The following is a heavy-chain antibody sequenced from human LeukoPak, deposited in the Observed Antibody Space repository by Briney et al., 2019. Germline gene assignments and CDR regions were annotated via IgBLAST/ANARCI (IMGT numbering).Heavy chain of an antibody. J-gene: IGHJ6*03. CDR1: GGSFSGYY. CDR2: INHSGST. V-gene: IGHV4-34*01. D-gene: IGHD2-15*01. CDR3: ARTTEGYCRGRSCYSYYYYMDV. Sequence: SETLSLTCAVYGGSFSGYYWSWIRQPPGKGLEWIGEINHSGSTNYNPSLKSRVTISVDTSKNQFPLKLSSVTAADTAVYYCARTTEGYCRGRSCYSYYYYMDVWGKGTTVTVSS.